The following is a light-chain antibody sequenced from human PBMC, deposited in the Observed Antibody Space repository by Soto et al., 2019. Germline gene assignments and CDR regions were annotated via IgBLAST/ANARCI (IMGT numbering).Light chain of an antibody. CDR2: DAS. Sequence: DIQMTQSPSSLSASVGDRVTITCLASQSISSYLNWYQQKPGKAPKLLIYDASNLVSGVPSRFSGSGSGTDFTLTISSLQPDDFATYYCQQYKSYSSITFGQGTRLEIK. J-gene: IGKJ5*01. CDR3: QQYKSYSSIT. V-gene: IGKV1-5*01. CDR1: QSISSY.